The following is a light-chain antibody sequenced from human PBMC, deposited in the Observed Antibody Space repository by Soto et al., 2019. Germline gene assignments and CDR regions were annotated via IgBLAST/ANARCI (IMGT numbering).Light chain of an antibody. CDR2: RAS. Sequence: EIVMTQSPATLSVSPGERATLSCRASQSISSDVAWYQQKPGQAPRLLIYRASTTATGIPARFSGSGSGTEFTLTISSLQSEDYAVYNGQQYNKWPQTFGQGTKVEIK. CDR1: QSISSD. J-gene: IGKJ2*01. V-gene: IGKV3-15*01. CDR3: QQYNKWPQT.